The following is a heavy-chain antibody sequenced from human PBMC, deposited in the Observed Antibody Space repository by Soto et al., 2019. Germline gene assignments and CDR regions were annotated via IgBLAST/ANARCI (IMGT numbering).Heavy chain of an antibody. J-gene: IGHJ4*02. CDR1: GFIFSSYA. CDR2: FSGTTSST. Sequence: GGSLRLSCAASGFIFSSYAMSWVRQAPGKGLEWVSAFSGTTSSTYYAASVKGRFTISRDNSKNTLYLQMNSLKAEDTAVYYCAKGQKWELPLDYWGQGALVAVST. V-gene: IGHV3-23*01. CDR3: AKGQKWELPLDY. D-gene: IGHD1-26*01.